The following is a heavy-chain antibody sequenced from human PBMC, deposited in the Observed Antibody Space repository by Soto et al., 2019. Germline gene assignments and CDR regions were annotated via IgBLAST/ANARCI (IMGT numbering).Heavy chain of an antibody. D-gene: IGHD5-12*01. CDR2: IIPTIGTT. CDR3: ARDLGSGYDPGDY. Sequence: QVQLVQSGAEVKKPGSSVKVSCKASGDTFTIFAISWVRQAPGQGLEWMGGIIPTIGTTNYAQRFQGRIKITRDESTGTAYMELSSLKSEDTAVYYCARDLGSGYDPGDYWGQGTLVTVSS. CDR1: GDTFTIFA. J-gene: IGHJ4*02. V-gene: IGHV1-69*05.